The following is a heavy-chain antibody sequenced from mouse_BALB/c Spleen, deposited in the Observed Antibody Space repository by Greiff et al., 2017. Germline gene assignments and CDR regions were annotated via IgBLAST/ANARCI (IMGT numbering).Heavy chain of an antibody. Sequence: EVKLMESGGGLVKPGGSLKLSCAASGFTFSSYAMSWVRQTPEKRLEWVASISSGGSTYYPDSVKGRFTISRDNARNILYLQMSSLRSEDTAMYYCARGPHYGSSFYFDYWGQGTTLTVSS. CDR2: ISSGGST. CDR1: GFTFSSYA. J-gene: IGHJ2*01. V-gene: IGHV5-6-5*01. CDR3: ARGPHYGSSFYFDY. D-gene: IGHD1-1*01.